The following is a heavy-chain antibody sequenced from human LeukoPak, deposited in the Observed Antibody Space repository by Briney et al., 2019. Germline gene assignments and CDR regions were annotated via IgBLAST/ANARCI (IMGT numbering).Heavy chain of an antibody. D-gene: IGHD2-15*01. Sequence: ASVKVSCKASGYTFTGYYMHWVRQAPGQGPEWMGWINPNSGGTNYAQKFQGRVTMTRDTSTSTAYMELSRLRSDDTAVYYCARDNWDIVVVVAAMSWFDPWGQGTLVTVSS. V-gene: IGHV1-2*02. CDR3: ARDNWDIVVVVAAMSWFDP. CDR1: GYTFTGYY. J-gene: IGHJ5*02. CDR2: INPNSGGT.